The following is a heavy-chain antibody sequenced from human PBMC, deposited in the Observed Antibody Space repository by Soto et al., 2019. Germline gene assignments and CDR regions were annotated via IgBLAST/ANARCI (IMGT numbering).Heavy chain of an antibody. D-gene: IGHD7-27*01. CDR2: INIDGSST. Sequence: EVQLVESGGGLIQPGGALRLTCTASGFSLSHYWMHWIRQAPGKGLVWVSRINIDGSSTDYAPSVKGRFTISRDNAKNTLYLQMNSLAADDTAVYYCARGWGFPDYWGRGTLVTVSS. V-gene: IGHV3-74*01. CDR3: ARGWGFPDY. CDR1: GFSLSHYW. J-gene: IGHJ4*02.